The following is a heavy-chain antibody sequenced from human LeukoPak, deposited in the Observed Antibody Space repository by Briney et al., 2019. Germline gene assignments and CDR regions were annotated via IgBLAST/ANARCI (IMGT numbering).Heavy chain of an antibody. D-gene: IGHD3-9*01. CDR1: GYSSTTYW. CDR3: ARSLFDYDILTGHDY. Sequence: GESLKISCKGSGYSSTTYWISWVRQMSGKGLEWMGTIDPSDSYTKYSPTFQGHATISADKSISTAYLQWSSLKASDTAVYYCARSLFDYDILTGHDYWGQGTLVTVSS. J-gene: IGHJ4*02. CDR2: IDPSDSYT. V-gene: IGHV5-10-1*01.